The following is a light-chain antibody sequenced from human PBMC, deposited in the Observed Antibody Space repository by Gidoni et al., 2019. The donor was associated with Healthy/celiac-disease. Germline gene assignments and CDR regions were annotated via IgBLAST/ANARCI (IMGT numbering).Light chain of an antibody. CDR2: GAS. V-gene: IGKV3-20*01. CDR1: QSVSSSY. CDR3: QQYGSSIFT. Sequence: EIVLTKSPGTLSLSPVERATLSCRASQSVSSSYLAWYQQKPGQAPRLLIYGASSRATGIPDRFSGSWSGTDFTLTISRLEPEDFAVYYCQQYGSSIFTFGPGTKVDIK. J-gene: IGKJ3*01.